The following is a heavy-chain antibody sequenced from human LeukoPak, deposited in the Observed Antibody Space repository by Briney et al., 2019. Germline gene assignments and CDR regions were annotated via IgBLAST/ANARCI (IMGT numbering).Heavy chain of an antibody. V-gene: IGHV3-74*01. Sequence: PGGSLRLSCAASGFPFSNYWMHWVRQAPGKGLVWVSRVNSDGSTTNYADSVKGRFTISRDNAENTLYMRMNSLRPEDTAVYYCARGYYSSSRIDYWGQGTLVTVSP. CDR1: GFPFSNYW. CDR3: ARGYYSSSRIDY. D-gene: IGHD6-13*01. J-gene: IGHJ4*02. CDR2: VNSDGSTT.